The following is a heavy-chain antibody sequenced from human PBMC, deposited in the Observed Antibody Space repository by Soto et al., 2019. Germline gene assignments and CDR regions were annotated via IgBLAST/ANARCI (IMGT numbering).Heavy chain of an antibody. CDR2: ISYDGSNK. CDR3: AAQNDLAVAAYWFDP. Sequence: GGSLRLSCAASGFTFSSYAMHWVRQAPGKGLEWVAVISYDGSNKYYADSVKGRFTISRDNSKNTLYLQMNSLRAEDTAVYYCAAQNDLAVAAYWFDPWGQGTLVTAPQ. J-gene: IGHJ5*02. CDR1: GFTFSSYA. D-gene: IGHD6-19*01. V-gene: IGHV3-30-3*01.